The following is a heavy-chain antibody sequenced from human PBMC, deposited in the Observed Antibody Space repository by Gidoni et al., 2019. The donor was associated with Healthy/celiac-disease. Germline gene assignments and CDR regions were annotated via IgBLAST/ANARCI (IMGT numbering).Heavy chain of an antibody. Sequence: QLQLQESGPGLVKPSETLSLTCTVSGGSISSSSYYWGWIRQPPGKGLEWIGSIYYSGSTYYNPSLKSRVTISVDTSKNQFSLKLSSVTAADTAVYYCARHERGYNWNDAYYFDYWGQGTLVTVSS. CDR3: ARHERGYNWNDAYYFDY. J-gene: IGHJ4*02. D-gene: IGHD1-1*01. V-gene: IGHV4-39*01. CDR2: IYYSGST. CDR1: GGSISSSSYY.